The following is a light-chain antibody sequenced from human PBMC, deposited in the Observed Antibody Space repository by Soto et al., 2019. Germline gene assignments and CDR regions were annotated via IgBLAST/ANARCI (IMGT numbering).Light chain of an antibody. CDR1: QSISSW. V-gene: IGKV1-5*02. Sequence: DIQMTQSPSTLSASVGDRVTIICRASQSISSWLAWYQQKPGKAPKLLIYDASSLESGVPSRFSGSGSGTESTLTISSLQPDDFATYYCQQYNSYPYTFGQGTKLEIK. CDR3: QQYNSYPYT. J-gene: IGKJ2*01. CDR2: DAS.